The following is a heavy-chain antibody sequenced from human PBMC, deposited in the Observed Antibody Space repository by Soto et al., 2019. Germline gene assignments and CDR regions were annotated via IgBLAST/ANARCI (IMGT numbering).Heavy chain of an antibody. CDR3: ARRGYSYGYDFDY. CDR1: GGSISSSSYY. J-gene: IGHJ4*02. CDR2: IYYSGST. Sequence: PSETLSLTXTVSGGSISSSSYYWGWIRQPPGKGLEWIGSIYYSGSTYYNPSLKSRVTISVDTSKNQFSLKLSSVTAADTAVYYCARRGYSYGYDFDYWGQGTLVTVSS. V-gene: IGHV4-39*01. D-gene: IGHD5-18*01.